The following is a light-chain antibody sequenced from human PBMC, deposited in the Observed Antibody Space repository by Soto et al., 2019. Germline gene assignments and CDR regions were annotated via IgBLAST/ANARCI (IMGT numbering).Light chain of an antibody. CDR2: EVT. V-gene: IGLV2-14*01. CDR3: ASYTGSTTRWV. CDR1: ASDIGSYDY. J-gene: IGLJ3*02. Sequence: QSALTQRASVSGSPGQSITVSCTGTASDIGSYDYVSWYQHHPGKAPKLLIYEVTNRPSGVSNRFSGSKSDYTASLTISGLQAEDEGHYYCASYTGSTTRWVFGVGTKLTVL.